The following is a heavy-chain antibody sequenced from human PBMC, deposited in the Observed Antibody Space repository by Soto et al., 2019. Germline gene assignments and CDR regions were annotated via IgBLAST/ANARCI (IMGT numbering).Heavy chain of an antibody. J-gene: IGHJ4*02. CDR3: ARDHMGGSVAARPPMDYFEF. CDR1: GFSFSSSW. CDR2: IKPDGGNT. Sequence: PGGSLRLSCAASGFSFSSSWMSWVRQAPGKGLEWVASIKPDGGNTYYVDSLKGRFTISRDNAENSLYLQMNSLRAEDTAVYFCARDHMGGSVAARPPMDYFEFWGRGTLVTVSS. D-gene: IGHD6-6*01. V-gene: IGHV3-7*03.